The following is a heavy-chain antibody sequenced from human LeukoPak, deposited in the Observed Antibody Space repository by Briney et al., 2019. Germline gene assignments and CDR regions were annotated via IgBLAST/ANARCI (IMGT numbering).Heavy chain of an antibody. J-gene: IGHJ6*03. D-gene: IGHD2-2*01. CDR1: GFSFSSYS. Sequence: GGSLRLSCAASGFSFSSYSINWVRQAPGKGLECVSSISSSSTSTYYADSVKGRFTISRDNAKNSVYLQMSSLRAEDTAVYYCTRDPANMDVWGKGTTVTVSS. CDR2: ISSSSTST. V-gene: IGHV3-21*01. CDR3: TRDPANMDV.